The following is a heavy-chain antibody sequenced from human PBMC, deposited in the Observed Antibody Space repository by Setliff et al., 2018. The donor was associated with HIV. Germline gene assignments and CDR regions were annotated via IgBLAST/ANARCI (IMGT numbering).Heavy chain of an antibody. Sequence: AGGSLRLSCVASGFSFSDYWLHWVRQAPGKGLEWVANIKQDGTKTYYVGAVKGRFTISRDNAKSSLYLQMNSLRAEDTAVYYCARGTPYPPPLTGTIDAFDIWGQGTMVTVSS. D-gene: IGHD1-20*01. CDR3: ARGTPYPPPLTGTIDAFDI. CDR1: GFSFSDYW. V-gene: IGHV3-7*01. J-gene: IGHJ3*02. CDR2: IKQDGTKT.